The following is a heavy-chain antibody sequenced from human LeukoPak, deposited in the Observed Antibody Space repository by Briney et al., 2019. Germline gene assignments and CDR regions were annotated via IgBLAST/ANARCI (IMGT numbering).Heavy chain of an antibody. CDR1: GFTVSSNY. CDR3: ASSGEGGNSEESIFDY. V-gene: IGHV3-53*01. D-gene: IGHD4-23*01. J-gene: IGHJ4*02. CDR2: IYSGGST. Sequence: GGSLRLSCAASGFTVSSNYMSWVRQAPGKGLEWVSVIYSGGSTYYADSVKGRFTISRDNSKNTLYLQMNSLRAEDTAVYYCASSGEGGNSEESIFDYWGQGTLVTVSS.